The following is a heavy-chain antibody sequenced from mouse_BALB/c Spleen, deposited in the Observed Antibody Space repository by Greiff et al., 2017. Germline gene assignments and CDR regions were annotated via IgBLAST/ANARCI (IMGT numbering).Heavy chain of an antibody. D-gene: IGHD2-1*01. V-gene: IGHV5-4*02. CDR3: ARDYGNCRYWYFDV. CDR1: GFTFSDYY. Sequence: EVMLVESGGGLVKPGGSLKLSCAASGFTFSDYYMDWVRQTPEQRLEWVATISDGGSYTYYPDSVKGRFTISRDNAKNNLYLQMSSLKSEDTAMYYCARDYGNCRYWYFDVWGAGTTVTVSS. J-gene: IGHJ1*01. CDR2: ISDGGSYT.